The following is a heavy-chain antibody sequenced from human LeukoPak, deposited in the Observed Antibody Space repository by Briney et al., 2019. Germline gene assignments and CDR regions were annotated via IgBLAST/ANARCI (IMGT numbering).Heavy chain of an antibody. CDR3: AKDAQRGFDYSNSLEY. D-gene: IGHD4-11*01. CDR2: IWSDGTEK. Sequence: GRSLRLSCTASGFTYSHFGMHWVRQAPGKGLEWVAVIWSDGTEKYYGDAVKGRFTISRDNSRNTLYLQMNNLGDDDTVVYYCAKDAQRGFDYSNSLEYWGQGTLVIVSS. CDR1: GFTYSHFG. J-gene: IGHJ4*02. V-gene: IGHV3-33*06.